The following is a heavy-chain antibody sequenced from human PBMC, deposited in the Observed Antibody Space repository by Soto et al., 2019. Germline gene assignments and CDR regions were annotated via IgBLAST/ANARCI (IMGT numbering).Heavy chain of an antibody. Sequence: QVQLQESGPGLVKPSETLSLTCTVSGGSISSYYWSWIRQPPGKGLEWIGYIYYSGSTNYNPSLKSRVTISVDTSKNQFSLKLSSVTAADTAVYYCARGATTIAVAGYYYYGMDVWGQGTTVTVSS. J-gene: IGHJ6*02. D-gene: IGHD6-19*01. CDR3: ARGATTIAVAGYYYYGMDV. V-gene: IGHV4-59*01. CDR1: GGSISSYY. CDR2: IYYSGST.